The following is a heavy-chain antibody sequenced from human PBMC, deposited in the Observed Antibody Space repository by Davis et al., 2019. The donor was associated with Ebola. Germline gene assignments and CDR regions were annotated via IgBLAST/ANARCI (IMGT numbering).Heavy chain of an antibody. CDR3: ARVRGAGILGYRRFDP. Sequence: GSLRLSCAVHGASFSGYYWSWIRQPPGKGLEWIGEINHSGSTNYNPSFKSRVTISVDTSKNQFSLKLSSVTAADTAVYYCARVRGAGILGYRRFDPLGQGTLVTVSS. D-gene: IGHD2-2*03. CDR1: GASFSGYY. V-gene: IGHV4-34*01. J-gene: IGHJ5*02. CDR2: INHSGST.